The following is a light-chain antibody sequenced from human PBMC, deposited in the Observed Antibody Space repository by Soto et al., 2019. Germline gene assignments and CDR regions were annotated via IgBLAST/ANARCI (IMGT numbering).Light chain of an antibody. CDR3: QQHSDWPLT. CDR2: DAS. Sequence: EIVLTQSPGTLSLSPGERGTLSCRASQTVSSNFLAWYQQKPGQAPRLLIFDASTRATGIPDRFTGSGSGTDFTLTISSLEPDDFTVYYCQQHSDWPLTFGGGTKVDIK. V-gene: IGKV3D-20*02. CDR1: QTVSSNF. J-gene: IGKJ4*01.